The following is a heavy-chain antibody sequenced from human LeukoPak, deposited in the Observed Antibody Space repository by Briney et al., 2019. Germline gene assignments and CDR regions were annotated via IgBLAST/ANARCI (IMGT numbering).Heavy chain of an antibody. Sequence: SETLSLTCAVYGGSFSGYYWSWIRQPPGKGLEWIGEINHSGSTNYNPSLKSRVTISVDTSKNQFSLKPSSVTAADTAVYYCARARAGIAARPFDYWGQGTLVTVSS. V-gene: IGHV4-34*01. CDR1: GGSFSGYY. CDR2: INHSGST. CDR3: ARARAGIAARPFDY. J-gene: IGHJ4*02. D-gene: IGHD6-6*01.